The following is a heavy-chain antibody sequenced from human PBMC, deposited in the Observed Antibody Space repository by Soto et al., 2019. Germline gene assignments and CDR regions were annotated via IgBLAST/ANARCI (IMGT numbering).Heavy chain of an antibody. CDR1: GGSISSYY. J-gene: IGHJ4*02. CDR2: IFYSGST. CDR3: ARHSDYGFPIYFDY. D-gene: IGHD4-17*01. Sequence: SETLSLTCTVSGGSISSYYWTWIRQPPGKGLEWIGYIFYSGSTNYNPSLKSRVTISVDTSKNQLSLKLSSVTAADTAVYYCARHSDYGFPIYFDYWGQGTLVTVSS. V-gene: IGHV4-59*08.